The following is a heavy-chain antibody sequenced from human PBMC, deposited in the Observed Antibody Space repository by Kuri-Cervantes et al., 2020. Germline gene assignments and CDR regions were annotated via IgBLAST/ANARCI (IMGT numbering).Heavy chain of an antibody. CDR2: IDPNTGGT. V-gene: IGHV1-2*02. D-gene: IGHD3-10*01. Sequence: ASVKVSCKASGYTFTGAYMHWVRQAPGQGLEYMGWIDPNTGGTNFAQKFQGRVTMTRDTSISTVYMDLSGLRSDDTAVYYCARVDGFGETTDYYYYYGMDVWGQGTTVTVSS. CDR1: GYTFTGAY. J-gene: IGHJ6*02. CDR3: ARVDGFGETTDYYYYYGMDV.